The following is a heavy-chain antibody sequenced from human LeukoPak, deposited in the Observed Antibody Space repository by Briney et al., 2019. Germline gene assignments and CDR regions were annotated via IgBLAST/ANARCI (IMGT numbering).Heavy chain of an antibody. V-gene: IGHV4-4*07. CDR1: GGSISSYY. Sequence: SETLSLTCTVSGGSISSYYWTWIRQPAGKGLEWIGRIYSSGSTDHNPSLKSRVTMSVDTSKNQFSLKVRSVTAADTAVYYCARDSGYSSSWNPWFDPWGQGILVTVSS. D-gene: IGHD6-13*01. CDR3: ARDSGYSSSWNPWFDP. CDR2: IYSSGST. J-gene: IGHJ5*02.